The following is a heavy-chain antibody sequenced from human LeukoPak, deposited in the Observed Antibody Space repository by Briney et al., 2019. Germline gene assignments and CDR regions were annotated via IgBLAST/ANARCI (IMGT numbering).Heavy chain of an antibody. D-gene: IGHD3-22*01. Sequence: GGSLRLSCAASGSTFSSYWMSWVRQAPGKGLEWVANIKQDGSEKYYVDSVKGRFTISRDNAKNSLYLQMNSLRAEDTAVYYCARVPVLVTYYYDSSGYYFDYWGQGTLVTVSS. CDR1: GSTFSSYW. CDR2: IKQDGSEK. J-gene: IGHJ4*02. CDR3: ARVPVLVTYYYDSSGYYFDY. V-gene: IGHV3-7*01.